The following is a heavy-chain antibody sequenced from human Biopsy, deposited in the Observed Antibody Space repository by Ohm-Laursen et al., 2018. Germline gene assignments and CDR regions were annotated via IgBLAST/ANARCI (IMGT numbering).Heavy chain of an antibody. V-gene: IGHV3-21*01. CDR3: AVEYYDSSGYYNPKWFNP. D-gene: IGHD3-22*01. CDR2: ISAGSNYI. Sequence: GSLRLSCAASGFTLSSYALNWVRRAPGKGLEWVSSISAGSNYIYYTDSVKGRFTISRDNAQNSLYLQMNSLRAEDTAFYYCAVEYYDSSGYYNPKWFNPWGQGTLVTVSS. CDR1: GFTLSSYA. J-gene: IGHJ5*02.